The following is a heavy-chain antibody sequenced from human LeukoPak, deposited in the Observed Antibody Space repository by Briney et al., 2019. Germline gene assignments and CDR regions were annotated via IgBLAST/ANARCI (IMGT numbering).Heavy chain of an antibody. V-gene: IGHV1-2*06. J-gene: IGHJ4*02. CDR2: LNANSGGT. CDR1: GYTFTGYY. Sequence: GASVKVSCKASGYTFTGYYIQWVRQAPGQELEWMGRLNANSGGTNYAQKFQGRVTMTRDTSISTAYMELSRLRSDDTAIYYCARAGHYFDSSGYSNDYWGQGTLVTVSS. CDR3: ARAGHYFDSSGYSNDY. D-gene: IGHD3-22*01.